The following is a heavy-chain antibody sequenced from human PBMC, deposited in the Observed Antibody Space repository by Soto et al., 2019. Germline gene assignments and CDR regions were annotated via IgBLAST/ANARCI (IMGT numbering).Heavy chain of an antibody. CDR1: GGSISSGDYY. Sequence: PSETLSLTCAVSGGSISSGDYYWSWIRQPPGKGLEWIGYIYYSGSTYYNPSLKSRVTISVDTSKNQFSLKLSSVTAADTAVYYCAREYGGPWVISWFDPWGQGTLVTVSS. D-gene: IGHD3-10*01. V-gene: IGHV4-30-4*01. CDR3: AREYGGPWVISWFDP. CDR2: IYYSGST. J-gene: IGHJ5*02.